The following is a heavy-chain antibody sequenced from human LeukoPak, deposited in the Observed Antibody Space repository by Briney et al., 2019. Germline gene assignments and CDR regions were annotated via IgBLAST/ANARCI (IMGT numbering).Heavy chain of an antibody. CDR3: ARSRRPVVYMDV. Sequence: VSVKVSCKASGYTFTGYYMHWVRQAPGQGLEWMGWINPNSGGTNYAQKFQGRVTMTRDTSISTAYMELSRLRSDDTAVYYCARSRRPVVYMDVWGKGTTVTVSS. D-gene: IGHD3-22*01. J-gene: IGHJ6*03. CDR1: GYTFTGYY. CDR2: INPNSGGT. V-gene: IGHV1-2*02.